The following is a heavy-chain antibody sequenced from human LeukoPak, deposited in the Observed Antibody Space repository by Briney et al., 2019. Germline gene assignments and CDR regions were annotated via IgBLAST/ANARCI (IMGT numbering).Heavy chain of an antibody. CDR1: RFTFTDYW. D-gene: IGHD3-16*01. CDR2: IKRDGSEK. J-gene: IGHJ4*02. V-gene: IGHV3-7*01. CDR3: ARDPGVGVPDH. Sequence: GGSLRLSCAASRFTFTDYWMSWVRQAPGKGLEWVANIKRDGSEKYYVESVKGRFTISRDSAYNSVYLQMNSLRVDDTGFYYCARDPGVGVPDHWGQGTLVTVSS.